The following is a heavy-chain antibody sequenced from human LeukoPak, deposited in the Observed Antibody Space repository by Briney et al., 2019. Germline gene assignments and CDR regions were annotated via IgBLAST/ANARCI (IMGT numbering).Heavy chain of an antibody. Sequence: SETLSLTCSVSGGSISSYSWSWIRLPAGKGLEWIGRINTSGSTDYNPSLKSRLTMSLDTSTNHFSLKLNSVTAADTAVYYCARQQLKTMASFDSWGQGTQVTVSS. V-gene: IGHV4-4*07. J-gene: IGHJ4*02. CDR2: INTSGST. CDR3: ARQQLKTMASFDS. D-gene: IGHD4/OR15-4a*01. CDR1: GGSISSYS.